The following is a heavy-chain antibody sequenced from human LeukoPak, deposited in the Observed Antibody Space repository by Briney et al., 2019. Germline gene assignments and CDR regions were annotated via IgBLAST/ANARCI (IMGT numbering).Heavy chain of an antibody. CDR2: IWYDGSRD. CDR3: ARDSRTAPGTMDY. CDR1: GFTFSNYG. J-gene: IGHJ4*02. D-gene: IGHD6-13*01. Sequence: PPGGSLRLSCAASGFTFSNYGMHWVRQAPGKGLEWVALIWYDGSRDYYVDFVKGRFTVSRDNSKNTLYLQMKNLRAEDTAVYYCARDSRTAPGTMDYWGQGTLVTVSS. V-gene: IGHV3-33*01.